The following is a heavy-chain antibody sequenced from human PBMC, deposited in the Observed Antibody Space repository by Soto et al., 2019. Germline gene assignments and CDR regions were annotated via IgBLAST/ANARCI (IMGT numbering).Heavy chain of an antibody. CDR1: GFTFSSYS. CDR3: ARDIRDSSGYYYHPIRHYGMDV. CDR2: ISSSGSYI. Sequence: PGGSLRLSCAASGFTFSSYSMNWVRQAPGKGLEWVSSISSSGSYIYYADSVKGRFTISRDNAKNSLYLQMNSLRAEDTAVYYCARDIRDSSGYYYHPIRHYGMDVWGRGTTVTVSS. J-gene: IGHJ6*02. D-gene: IGHD3-22*01. V-gene: IGHV3-21*01.